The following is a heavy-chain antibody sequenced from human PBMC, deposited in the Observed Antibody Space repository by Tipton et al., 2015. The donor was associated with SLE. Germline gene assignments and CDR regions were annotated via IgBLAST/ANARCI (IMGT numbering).Heavy chain of an antibody. CDR1: GGSSSGYY. CDR2: INHSGST. CDR3: ARAPGLERSYFYYYYMDV. V-gene: IGHV4-34*01. D-gene: IGHD1-1*01. Sequence: LRLSCAVYGGSSSGYYWSWIRQPPGKGLEWIGDINHSGSTNYNPSLKSRVTISVDTSKNQFLLRLSSATAADTAVYYCARAPGLERSYFYYYYMDVWGKGTTVTVSS. J-gene: IGHJ6*03.